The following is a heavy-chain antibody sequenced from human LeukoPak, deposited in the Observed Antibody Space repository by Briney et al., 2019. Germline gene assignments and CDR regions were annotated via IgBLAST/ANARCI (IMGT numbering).Heavy chain of an antibody. J-gene: IGHJ4*02. CDR1: GYTFTCYV. CDR2: ISAYNGNT. D-gene: IGHD1-26*01. Sequence: ASVNVSCKSAGYTFTCYVISWVRQAPGQGREWMGWISAYNGNTNYAQKLQGRVTMTTDTSTRTDYMELRSLRSDDTAVYYCARDRIGGATFDYWGQGTLVTVYS. V-gene: IGHV1-18*01. CDR3: ARDRIGGATFDY.